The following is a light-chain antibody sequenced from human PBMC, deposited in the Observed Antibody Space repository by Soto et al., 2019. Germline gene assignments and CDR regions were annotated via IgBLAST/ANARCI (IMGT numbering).Light chain of an antibody. Sequence: DIQMTQSPSSLSASVGDRVTITCQASQDIGNFLNCYQQKPGKAPKLLIYDASNLETGVPSRFSGSGSGTEFTLTISSLQPDDFATYYCQQYNSYPWTFGQGTKVEIK. CDR3: QQYNSYPWT. V-gene: IGKV1-33*01. CDR2: DAS. CDR1: QDIGNF. J-gene: IGKJ1*01.